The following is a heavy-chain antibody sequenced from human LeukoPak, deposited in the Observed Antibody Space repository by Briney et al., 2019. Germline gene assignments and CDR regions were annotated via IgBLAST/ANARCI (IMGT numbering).Heavy chain of an antibody. Sequence: SQTLSLTCTVSGGSISSSSYYWSWIRQHPGKGLEWIGYIYYSGSTYYNPSLKSRVTISVDTSKNRFSLKLSSVTAADTAVYYCATGGYSYGYGSYWGQGTLVTVSS. J-gene: IGHJ4*02. CDR3: ATGGYSYGYGSY. CDR1: GGSISSSSYY. CDR2: IYYSGST. V-gene: IGHV4-31*03. D-gene: IGHD5-18*01.